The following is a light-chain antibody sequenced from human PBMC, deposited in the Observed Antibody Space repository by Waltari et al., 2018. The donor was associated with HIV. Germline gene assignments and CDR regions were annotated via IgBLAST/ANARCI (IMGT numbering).Light chain of an antibody. J-gene: IGLJ2*01. CDR3: NSRDSSGNRVL. CDR2: GKN. Sequence: SSELTQDPAVSVALGQTVTITCQGDSLRSYYASWYQQKPGQAPVLVLYGKNNRPPGTPDRFSGSSTGNTASLTITGAQAEDEADYYCNSRDSSGNRVLFGGGTKLTVL. V-gene: IGLV3-19*01. CDR1: SLRSYY.